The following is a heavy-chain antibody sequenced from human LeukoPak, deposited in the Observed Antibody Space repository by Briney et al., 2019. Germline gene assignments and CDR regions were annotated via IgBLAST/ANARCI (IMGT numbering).Heavy chain of an antibody. CDR2: ISYDGSNK. J-gene: IGHJ4*02. D-gene: IGHD5-18*01. Sequence: GGSLRLSCAASGFTFSSYGMHWVRQAPGKGLEWVAVISYDGSNKYYADSVKGRFTISRDNSRNTLYLQMNSLRGEDTAVYYCAKDALDTASLSPFDYWGQGTLVTVSS. CDR3: AKDALDTASLSPFDY. V-gene: IGHV3-30*18. CDR1: GFTFSSYG.